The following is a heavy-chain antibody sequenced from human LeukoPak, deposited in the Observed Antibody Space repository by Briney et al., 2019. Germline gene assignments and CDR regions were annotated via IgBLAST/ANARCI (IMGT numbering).Heavy chain of an antibody. CDR1: GFTLSSYW. CDR2: IKSDGRT. V-gene: IGHV3-74*01. D-gene: IGHD3-22*01. CDR3: ATAPSEIGGYYPEYFRH. J-gene: IGHJ1*01. Sequence: GGSLRLSCPASGFTLSSYWMHWVRQAPGHGLVWVSRIKSDGRTNYADSVKGRFTISRDNAKNTVSLQMNSLRAEDTGVYYCATAPSEIGGYYPEYFRHWGQGTLVIVSS.